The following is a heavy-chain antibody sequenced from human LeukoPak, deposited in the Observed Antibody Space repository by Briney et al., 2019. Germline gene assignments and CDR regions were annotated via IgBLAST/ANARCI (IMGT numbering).Heavy chain of an antibody. D-gene: IGHD2-2*01. J-gene: IGHJ4*02. Sequence: SETLSLTCTVSGGSISTYYWSWIRQPPGKGLEWIGYIYYSGSTNYNPSFKSRVTISVDTSKNQFSLKLSSVTAADTAVYYCARERCSSTTCYFDYWGQGTLVTVSS. CDR1: GGSISTYY. CDR3: ARERCSSTTCYFDY. V-gene: IGHV4-59*01. CDR2: IYYSGST.